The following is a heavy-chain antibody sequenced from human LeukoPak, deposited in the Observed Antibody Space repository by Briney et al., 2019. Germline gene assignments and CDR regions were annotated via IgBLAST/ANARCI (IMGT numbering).Heavy chain of an antibody. Sequence: ASVKVSCKASGYSFPSFGISWVRQAPGQGLEWMGWMNPNSGNTGYAQKFQGRVTMTRNTSISTAYMELSSLRSEDTAVYYCARDLIAARGGDYWGQGTLVTVSS. CDR1: GYSFPSFG. V-gene: IGHV1-8*02. CDR2: MNPNSGNT. D-gene: IGHD6-6*01. J-gene: IGHJ4*02. CDR3: ARDLIAARGGDY.